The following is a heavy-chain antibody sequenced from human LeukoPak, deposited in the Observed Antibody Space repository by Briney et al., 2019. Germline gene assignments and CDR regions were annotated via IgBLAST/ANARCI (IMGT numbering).Heavy chain of an antibody. D-gene: IGHD6-13*01. CDR1: GFTFSSYS. CDR2: ISSSSSYI. CDR3: ARDRAAMAPFDY. J-gene: IGHJ4*02. Sequence: GGSLRLSCAASGFTFSSYSMNWVRQAPGKGLEWVSSISSSSSYIYYADSVKGRFTISRDNAKNSLYLQMNSLRAEDTAVYYCARDRAAMAPFDYWGQGTLVTVSS. V-gene: IGHV3-21*01.